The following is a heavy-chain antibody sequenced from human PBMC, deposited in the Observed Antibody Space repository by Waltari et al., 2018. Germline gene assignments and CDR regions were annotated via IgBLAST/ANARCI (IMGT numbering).Heavy chain of an antibody. V-gene: IGHV3-30*01. J-gene: IGHJ4*02. Sequence: QVQLVESGGGVVQPGRSLRLSCAASGFTFSTYALHWVRQAPGKGLEWLAVKLNEGSNKYYADSVKGRFTISRDNSKNTLYLEMNSLRAEDTATYFCARDRQSGGFRYDYWGQGTLVTVSS. CDR3: ARDRQSGGFRYDY. D-gene: IGHD1-1*01. CDR1: GFTFSTYA. CDR2: KLNEGSNK.